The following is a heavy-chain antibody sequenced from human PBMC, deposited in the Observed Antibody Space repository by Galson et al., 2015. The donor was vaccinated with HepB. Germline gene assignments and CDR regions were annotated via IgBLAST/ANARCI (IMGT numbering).Heavy chain of an antibody. CDR3: LRSNGYKRYFES. CDR2: IYYSGST. D-gene: IGHD3-9*01. Sequence: TLSLTCTVSGGSISSGGYYWSWIRQHPGKGLEWIGYIYYSGSTYYNPSLKSRVTISVDTSKNQFSLKLTSVTAADTAMYYCLRSNGYKRYFESWGQGTQVTVSS. CDR1: GGSISSGGYY. J-gene: IGHJ4*02. V-gene: IGHV4-31*03.